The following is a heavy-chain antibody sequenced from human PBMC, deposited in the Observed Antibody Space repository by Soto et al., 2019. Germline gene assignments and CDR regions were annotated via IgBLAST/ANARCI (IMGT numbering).Heavy chain of an antibody. V-gene: IGHV3-30-3*01. Sequence: QVQLVESGGGVVQPGRSLRLSCAASGFTFSSYAMHWVRQAPGKGLEWVAVISYDGSNKYYADSVKGRFTISRDNSENTLYLQMNSLRAEDTAVYYCARSAGVVAATPLNYYYGMDVWGQGTTVTVSS. CDR2: ISYDGSNK. D-gene: IGHD2-15*01. CDR1: GFTFSSYA. CDR3: ARSAGVVAATPLNYYYGMDV. J-gene: IGHJ6*02.